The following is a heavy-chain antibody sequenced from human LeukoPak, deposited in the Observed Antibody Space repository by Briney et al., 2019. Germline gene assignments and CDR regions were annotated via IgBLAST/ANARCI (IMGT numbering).Heavy chain of an antibody. V-gene: IGHV4-59*01. CDR2: IYYSGST. Sequence: SETLSLTCTVSGGSISSYYWSWIRQPPGKGLEWIGYIYYSGSTHYNPSLKSRVTISVDTSKNQFSLKLSSVTAADTAVYYCARDSDCSGGSCYFDYWGQGTLVTVSS. D-gene: IGHD2-15*01. J-gene: IGHJ4*02. CDR3: ARDSDCSGGSCYFDY. CDR1: GGSISSYY.